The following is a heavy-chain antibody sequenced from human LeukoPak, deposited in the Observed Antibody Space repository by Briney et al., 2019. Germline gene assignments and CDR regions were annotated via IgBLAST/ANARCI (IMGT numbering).Heavy chain of an antibody. Sequence: SETLSLTCAVYGGSFSGYYWSWIRQPPGKGLEWLGEINHSGSTNYNPSLKSRVTISVDTSKNQFSLKLSSVTAADTAVYYCARVAGGYDIYYYYYYMDVWGKGTTVTVSS. CDR1: GGSFSGYY. D-gene: IGHD5-12*01. CDR2: INHSGST. V-gene: IGHV4-34*01. CDR3: ARVAGGYDIYYYYYYMDV. J-gene: IGHJ6*03.